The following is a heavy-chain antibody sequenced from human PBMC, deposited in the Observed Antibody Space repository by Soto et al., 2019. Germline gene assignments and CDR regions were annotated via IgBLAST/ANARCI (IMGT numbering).Heavy chain of an antibody. CDR2: ISGSSTYI. CDR3: ARDRGDGYSFAP. Sequence: EVQLVESGGGLVKPGGSLRLSCAASGFTFSTYSMNWVRQAPGKGLEWVSSISGSSTYIYYADSVKGRFTISRDNAKNSLYLQMNSLRAEDTAVYYCARDRGDGYSFAPGGQGTLVTVSS. CDR1: GFTFSTYS. J-gene: IGHJ4*02. V-gene: IGHV3-21*01. D-gene: IGHD4-4*01.